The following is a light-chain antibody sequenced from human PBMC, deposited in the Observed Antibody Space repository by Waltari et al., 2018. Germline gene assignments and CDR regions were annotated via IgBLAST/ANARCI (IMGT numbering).Light chain of an antibody. CDR3: QQYNNWLAD. CDR2: GAS. Sequence: MLVLHGPATVAVSPGEGATLSCRASQSVSFNLAWYQQKPGQAPRLLIYGASTRATGIPARFSGSGSGTEFTLTISSLQSEDFAVYYCQQYNNWLADFGQGTRLEIK. J-gene: IGKJ5*01. V-gene: IGKV3-15*01. CDR1: QSVSFN.